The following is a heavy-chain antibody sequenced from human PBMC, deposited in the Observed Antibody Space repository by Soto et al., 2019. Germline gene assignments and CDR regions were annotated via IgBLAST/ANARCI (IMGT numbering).Heavy chain of an antibody. CDR3: ARVLMDYDFWSGYYTDYYYMDV. Sequence: ASVTVSCKASGYTFTSYDINWVRQATGQGLEWMGWMNPNSGNTGYAQKFQGRVTMTRNTSISTAYMELSSLRSEDTAVYYCARVLMDYDFWSGYYTDYYYMDVWGKGTTVTVSS. J-gene: IGHJ6*03. V-gene: IGHV1-8*01. D-gene: IGHD3-3*01. CDR2: MNPNSGNT. CDR1: GYTFTSYD.